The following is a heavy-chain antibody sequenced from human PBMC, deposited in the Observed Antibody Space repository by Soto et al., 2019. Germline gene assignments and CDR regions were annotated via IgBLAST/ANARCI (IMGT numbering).Heavy chain of an antibody. V-gene: IGHV4-39*01. CDR2: AYFSGGNT. CDR1: GDSMRGYHFY. CDR3: AYGSSSAWIDY. D-gene: IGHD6-25*01. Sequence: PSETLSLTCSVSGDSMRGYHFYWGWIRQAPGKGLEWIGSAYFSGGNTYYSPSLKSRVSISVDTSKNEFSLRLTSLTAADTAVYFCAYGSSSAWIDYWGQGTLVTISS. J-gene: IGHJ4*02.